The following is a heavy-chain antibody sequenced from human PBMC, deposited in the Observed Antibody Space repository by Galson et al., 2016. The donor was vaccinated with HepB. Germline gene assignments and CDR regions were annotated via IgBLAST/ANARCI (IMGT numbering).Heavy chain of an antibody. V-gene: IGHV3-30*18. CDR2: ISYDGSNK. CDR1: GFTFSSYG. J-gene: IGHJ4*02. Sequence: SLRLSCAASGFTFSSYGMHWVRQAPGKGLEWVAVISYDGSNKYYGDSVKGRFTISRDNSKKTLYLQMNSLRTEDTAVYYCAKESTVVTFDHWGQGALVTVSS. CDR3: AKESTVVTFDH. D-gene: IGHD4-23*01.